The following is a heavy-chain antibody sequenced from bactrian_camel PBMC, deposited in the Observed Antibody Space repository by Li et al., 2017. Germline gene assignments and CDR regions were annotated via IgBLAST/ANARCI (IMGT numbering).Heavy chain of an antibody. Sequence: HVQLVESGGGSVQAGGSLRLSCGASGSIYGDACVGWLRQAPGKEREGVAAIDNDGIASYADSEKGSFTVSRDNANNTVNLMMNSLKPEDTAMYYCAADLLLMRPLDPSEYQYWGQGTQVTVS. V-gene: IGHV3S53*01. D-gene: IGHD1*01. CDR3: AADLLLMRPLDPSEYQY. CDR1: GSIYGDAC. J-gene: IGHJ4*01. CDR2: IDNDGIA.